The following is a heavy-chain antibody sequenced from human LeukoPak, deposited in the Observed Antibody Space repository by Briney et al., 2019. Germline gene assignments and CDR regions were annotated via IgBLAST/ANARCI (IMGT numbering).Heavy chain of an antibody. V-gene: IGHV3-33*01. CDR3: ARGAYDFWSGYPIDDDY. D-gene: IGHD3-3*01. CDR2: IWYDGSNK. J-gene: IGHJ4*02. CDR1: GFTFSSYG. Sequence: GRSLRLSCAASGFTFSSYGMHWVRQAPGKGLEWVAVIWYDGSNKYYADSVKGRFTISRDNSKNTLYLQMNSLRAEETAVYYCARGAYDFWSGYPIDDDYWGQGTLVTVSS.